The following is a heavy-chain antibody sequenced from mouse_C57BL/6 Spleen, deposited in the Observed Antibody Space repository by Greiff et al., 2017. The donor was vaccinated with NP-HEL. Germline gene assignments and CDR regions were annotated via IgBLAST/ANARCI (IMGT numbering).Heavy chain of an antibody. D-gene: IGHD2-1*01. CDR3: ARGDIYYGTYYAMDY. CDR2: IYPGSGST. V-gene: IGHV1-55*01. J-gene: IGHJ4*01. CDR1: GYTFTSYW. Sequence: QVQLQQSGAELVKPGASVKMSCKASGYTFTSYWITWVKQRPGQGLEWIGDIYPGSGSTNYNEKFKSKATLTVDTSSSTAYMQLSSLTSEDSAVYYCARGDIYYGTYYAMDYWGQGTSVTVSS.